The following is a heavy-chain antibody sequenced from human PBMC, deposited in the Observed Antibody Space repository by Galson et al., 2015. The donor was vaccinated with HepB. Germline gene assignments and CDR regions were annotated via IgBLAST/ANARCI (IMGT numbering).Heavy chain of an antibody. CDR2: INHSGTT. Sequence: ETLSLTCAVYGGSFTGYYWSWIRQAPGKGLEWIGEINHSGTTNYNPSLKSRVTISIDTSKNQFSLKVKSVTAADTAVYYCARGATESDPFPTPFDYWGQGTLVTVSS. CDR3: ARGATESDPFPTPFDY. CDR1: GGSFTGYY. V-gene: IGHV4-34*01. D-gene: IGHD2/OR15-2a*01. J-gene: IGHJ4*02.